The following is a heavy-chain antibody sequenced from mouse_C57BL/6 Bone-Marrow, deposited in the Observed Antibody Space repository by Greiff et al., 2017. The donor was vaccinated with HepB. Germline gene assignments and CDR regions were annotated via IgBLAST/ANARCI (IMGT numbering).Heavy chain of an antibody. J-gene: IGHJ2*01. CDR1: GFSFTSYG. CDR2: IWSGGST. CDR3: ASLGDGWGY. D-gene: IGHD2-3*01. V-gene: IGHV2-2*01. Sequence: QVQLQQSGPGLVQPSQRLSITCTVSGFSFTSYGVHWVRQSPGKGLEWLGVIWSGGSTDYNAAFISRLSISKDNSKSKVFFKMNSLQADDTAIYYCASLGDGWGYWGQGTTLTVSS.